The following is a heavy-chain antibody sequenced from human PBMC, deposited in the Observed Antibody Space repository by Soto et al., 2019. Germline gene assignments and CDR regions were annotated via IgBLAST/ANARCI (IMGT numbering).Heavy chain of an antibody. CDR2: INHSGST. J-gene: IGHJ6*02. CDR3: ARVRRLSSGWKHYYYGMDV. V-gene: IGHV4-34*01. D-gene: IGHD6-19*01. Sequence: SETLSLTCAVYGGSFSGYYWSWIRQPPGKGLEWIGEINHSGSTNYNPSLKSRVTISVDTSKNQFSLKLSSVTAADTAVYYCARVRRLSSGWKHYYYGMDVWGQGTTVTVSS. CDR1: GGSFSGYY.